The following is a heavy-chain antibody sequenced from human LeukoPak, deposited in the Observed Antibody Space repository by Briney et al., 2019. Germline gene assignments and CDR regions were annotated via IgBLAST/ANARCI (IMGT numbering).Heavy chain of an antibody. J-gene: IGHJ6*03. CDR1: GGSISTYY. Sequence: SETLSLTCTVSGGSISTYYWSWIRQPAGKGLEWIGRIYTSENPNYNPSLKSRVNISVDKPKNQFSPEPSSVTAADTAVYYCVRDRRSSSYYYYMDVWGKGTTVTVSS. V-gene: IGHV4-4*07. CDR2: IYTSENP. CDR3: VRDRRSSSYYYYMDV.